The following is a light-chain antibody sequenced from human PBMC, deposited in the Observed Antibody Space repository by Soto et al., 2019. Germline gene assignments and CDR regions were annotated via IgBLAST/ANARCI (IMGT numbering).Light chain of an antibody. CDR3: CSYATPRL. CDR1: SSDVGSYNL. CDR2: EVS. J-gene: IGLJ2*01. Sequence: QSVLTQPASVSGSPGQSITISCTGTSSDVGSYNLVSWYQQHPGKAPKLIIYEVSERPSGVSHRLSGSKSGNTASLTISGLQAEDEADYYCCSYATPRLFGGGTKLTVL. V-gene: IGLV2-23*02.